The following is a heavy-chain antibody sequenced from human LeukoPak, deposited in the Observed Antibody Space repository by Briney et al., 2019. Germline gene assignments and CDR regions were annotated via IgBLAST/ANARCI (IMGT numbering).Heavy chain of an antibody. CDR3: ARDKVVAWSGITWWSYYYGMDV. CDR2: IIPIFGIA. D-gene: IGHD3-3*01. J-gene: IGHJ6*02. V-gene: IGHV1-69*04. Sequence: SVKVSCKASGGTFSSYAISWVRQAPGQGLEWVGRIIPIFGIANYAQKFQGRVTITADKSTSTAYMELSSLRSEDTAVYYCARDKVVAWSGITWWSYYYGMDVWGQGTTVTVSS. CDR1: GGTFSSYA.